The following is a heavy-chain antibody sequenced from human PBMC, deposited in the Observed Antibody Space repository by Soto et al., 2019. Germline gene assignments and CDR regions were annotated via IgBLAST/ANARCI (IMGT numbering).Heavy chain of an antibody. CDR3: AKSDYDINWFDP. D-gene: IGHD3-9*01. CDR2: IYYSGST. V-gene: IGHV4-59*01. J-gene: IGHJ5*02. CDR1: GCSISSYY. Sequence: SETLSLTCTVSGCSISSYYWNWIRQPPGKGLEWIGYIYYSGSTNYNASLQSRVTISVDRSKNQFSLKLSSVTAADTAVYYCAKSDYDINWFDPWGQGTLVTVSS.